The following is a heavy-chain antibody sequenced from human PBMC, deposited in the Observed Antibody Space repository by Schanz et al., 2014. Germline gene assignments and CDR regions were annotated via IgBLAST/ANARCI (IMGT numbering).Heavy chain of an antibody. CDR2: IKSNTDGGTT. CDR3: AKYGTGKGVSFEY. J-gene: IGHJ4*02. V-gene: IGHV3-15*01. CDR1: GFTFTNAW. Sequence: EVELVESGGGLVKPGGSLRLSCVVSGFTFTNAWMSWVRQAPGKGLEWVGRIKSNTDGGTTDYATPVKGRFTISRDDSKHTVYLQMNSLTAEDTAVYYCAKYGTGKGVSFEYWGQGTLVTVSS. D-gene: IGHD1-26*01.